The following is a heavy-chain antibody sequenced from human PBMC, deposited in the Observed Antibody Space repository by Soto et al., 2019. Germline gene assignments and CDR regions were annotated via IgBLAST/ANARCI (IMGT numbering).Heavy chain of an antibody. Sequence: PVGSLRLSCAGSGFTFINHAMNWVRQAPGKGLEWVTGITGNGETTNYADSVKGRFTISRDNSKNTLYLQMNSLRAEDTAVYYCAKVDCGSPGCRLIDYWGQGTMVTVYS. CDR3: AKVDCGSPGCRLIDY. CDR2: ITGNGETT. J-gene: IGHJ4*02. V-gene: IGHV3-23*01. D-gene: IGHD2-2*01. CDR1: GFTFINHA.